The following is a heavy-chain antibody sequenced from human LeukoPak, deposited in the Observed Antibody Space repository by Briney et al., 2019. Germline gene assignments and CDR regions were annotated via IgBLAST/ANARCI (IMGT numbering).Heavy chain of an antibody. CDR3: ARPRSGWSVGFDY. D-gene: IGHD6-19*01. V-gene: IGHV3-74*01. CDR2: INSDGSST. Sequence: GGSLRLSCAASGFTFSSYWMHWVRQAPGKGLVWVSRINSDGSSTSYADSVKGRFTISRDNAKNTLYLQMNSLRAEDTALYYCARPRSGWSVGFDYWGQGTLVTVSS. J-gene: IGHJ4*02. CDR1: GFTFSSYW.